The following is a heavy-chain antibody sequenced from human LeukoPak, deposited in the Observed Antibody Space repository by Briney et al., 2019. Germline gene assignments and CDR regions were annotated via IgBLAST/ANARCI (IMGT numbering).Heavy chain of an antibody. CDR1: GGSISSYY. D-gene: IGHD2-2*01. CDR3: ARGSVVVVPAAMSWFDP. Sequence: PSETLFLTCTVSGGSISSYYWSWIRQPPGKGLEWIGEINHSGSTNYNPSLKSRVTISVDTSKNQFSLKLSSVTAADTAVYYCARGSVVVVPAAMSWFDPWGQGTLVTVSS. CDR2: INHSGST. J-gene: IGHJ5*02. V-gene: IGHV4-34*01.